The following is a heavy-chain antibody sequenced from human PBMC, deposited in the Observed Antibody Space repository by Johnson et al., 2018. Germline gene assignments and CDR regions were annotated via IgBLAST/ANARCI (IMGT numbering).Heavy chain of an antibody. J-gene: IGHJ6*02. CDR3: ARGPYYYESSGYKGGGSYGMDV. D-gene: IGHD3-22*01. CDR2: IYSSGST. Sequence: QEQLQEAGPGLVKPSEPLSLTCTVSGGSISSYSWSWIRQPPGKGLEWIGDIYSSGSTNYNHSLKRRVTISVDTSKNQFSRKLSSVTAADTAGYYCARGPYYYESSGYKGGGSYGMDVWGQGTTVTVSS. V-gene: IGHV4-59*01. CDR1: GGSISSYS.